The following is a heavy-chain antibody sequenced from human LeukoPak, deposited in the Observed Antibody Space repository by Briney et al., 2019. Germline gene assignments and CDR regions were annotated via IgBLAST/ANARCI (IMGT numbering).Heavy chain of an antibody. CDR1: GGSISSGDYY. D-gene: IGHD3-10*01. CDR3: ARDGGYGSGNYYFDY. J-gene: IGHJ4*02. CDR2: IYYSGNT. Sequence: SETLSLTCTVSGGSISSGDYYWSWVRQLPGKGLEWIGYIYYSGNTYYSPSLKSRLTISVDTSKNQFSLKLTSVTAADTAVYYCARDGGYGSGNYYFDYWGQGTLVTVSS. V-gene: IGHV4-31*03.